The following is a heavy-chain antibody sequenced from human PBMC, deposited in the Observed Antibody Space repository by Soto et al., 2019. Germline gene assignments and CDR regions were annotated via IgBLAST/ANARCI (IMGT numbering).Heavy chain of an antibody. D-gene: IGHD2-15*01. Sequence: SETLSLTCAVYGGSFSGYYWSWIRQPPGKGLEWSREINHSGSTNYNPSIKSRITISVDTSKNQFSLKLSSVTAADTAVYYCARGIVYFSGGSCRKIPYYYYYYMNVWGKGTTVTFSS. CDR3: ARGIVYFSGGSCRKIPYYYYYYMNV. J-gene: IGHJ6*03. CDR1: GGSFSGYY. V-gene: IGHV4-34*01. CDR2: INHSGST.